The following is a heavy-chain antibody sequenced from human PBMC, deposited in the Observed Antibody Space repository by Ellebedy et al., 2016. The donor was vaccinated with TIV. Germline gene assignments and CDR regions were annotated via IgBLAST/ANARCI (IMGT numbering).Heavy chain of an antibody. J-gene: IGHJ4*02. Sequence: GESLKISXAASGFTFSNYWMNWVRQAPGKGLERVANIRQHGSEKFYVDSVKGRFTISRDNAKNSLYLQVNSLRAEDTAVYYCARSAAATLGYFDYWGQGTLVTVSS. CDR2: IRQHGSEK. V-gene: IGHV3-7*01. CDR3: ARSAAATLGYFDY. D-gene: IGHD2-15*01. CDR1: GFTFSNYW.